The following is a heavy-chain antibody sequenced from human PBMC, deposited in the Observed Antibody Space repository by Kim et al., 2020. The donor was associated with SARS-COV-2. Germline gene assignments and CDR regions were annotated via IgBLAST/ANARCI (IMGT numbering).Heavy chain of an antibody. D-gene: IGHD3-9*01. J-gene: IGHJ5*02. CDR1: GGSISSSNYY. CDR2: IYDGGST. Sequence: SETLSLTCTVSGGSISSSNYYWGWIRQPPGKGLEWIGSIYDGGSTYYNPSLKSRVTISVDTSKNQFSLRLNSVTAADRAVYYCARHGPQLRYFDLGWFDPWGQGTLVTVSS. V-gene: IGHV4-39*01. CDR3: ARHGPQLRYFDLGWFDP.